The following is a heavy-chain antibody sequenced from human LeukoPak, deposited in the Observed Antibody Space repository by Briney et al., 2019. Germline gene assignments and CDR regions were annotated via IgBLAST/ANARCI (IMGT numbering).Heavy chain of an antibody. V-gene: IGHV4-39*07. Sequence: NPSETLSLTCTVSGGSISGSSYYWGWIRQPPGKGLEWIGSIYYSGSTDYNPSLKSRVTMSVDASKNQFSLRLRSVTAADTAVYYCASLTFSDTSGYGEFDYWGQGTLVTVSS. CDR3: ASLTFSDTSGYGEFDY. J-gene: IGHJ4*02. D-gene: IGHD3-22*01. CDR2: IYYSGST. CDR1: GGSISGSSYY.